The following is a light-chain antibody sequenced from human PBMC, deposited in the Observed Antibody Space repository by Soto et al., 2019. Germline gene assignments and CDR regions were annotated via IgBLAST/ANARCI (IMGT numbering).Light chain of an antibody. CDR3: QSYDSSLSGYV. Sequence: QSVLTQPPSVSGAPGQWVTISCTGSSSNIGAGYDVHWYQQLPGTAPKLLIYDNINRPSGVPDRFSGSKSGTSASLAITGLQAEDEADYYCQSYDSSLSGYVFGTGTKLTVL. V-gene: IGLV1-40*01. CDR2: DNI. CDR1: SSNIGAGYD. J-gene: IGLJ1*01.